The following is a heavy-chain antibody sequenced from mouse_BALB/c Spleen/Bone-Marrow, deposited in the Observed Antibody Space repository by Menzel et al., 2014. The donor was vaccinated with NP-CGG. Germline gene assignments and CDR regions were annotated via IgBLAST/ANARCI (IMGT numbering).Heavy chain of an antibody. Sequence: VQLQQSGAELVKPGVSVKLSCTASGFNIKDTYMHWVKQRPEHGLEWIGRIDPANGNTKYDPKFEGKATITADTSSITAYLQLSSLTSEDTAVYYCARYDYGWYFYVWGAGTTITVSS. D-gene: IGHD1-1*01. CDR2: IDPANGNT. CDR1: GFNIKDTY. V-gene: IGHV14-3*02. J-gene: IGHJ1*01. CDR3: ARYDYGWYFYV.